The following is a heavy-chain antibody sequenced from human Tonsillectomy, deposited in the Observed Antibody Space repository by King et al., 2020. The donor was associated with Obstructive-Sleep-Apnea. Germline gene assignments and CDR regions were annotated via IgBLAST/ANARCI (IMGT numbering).Heavy chain of an antibody. J-gene: IGHJ2*01. V-gene: IGHV3-33*06. CDR3: AKGEEPMDWYFDL. CDR2: IWYDGSNK. D-gene: IGHD1-14*01. CDR1: GFTFSSNG. Sequence: QVQLVESGGGVVQPGRSLRLSCAASGFTFSSNGMHWVRQAPGKGLEWVAVIWYDGSNKYYADSVKGRFNISRDNSENTVYLQINSLRAEDTAVYYCAKGEEPMDWYFDLWGRGTMVTVSS.